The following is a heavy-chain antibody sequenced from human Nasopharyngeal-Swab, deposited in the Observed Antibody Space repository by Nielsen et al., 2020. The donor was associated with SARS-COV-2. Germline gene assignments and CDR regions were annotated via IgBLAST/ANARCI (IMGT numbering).Heavy chain of an antibody. V-gene: IGHV3-74*01. Sequence: SLKIPCVASGFTFSSYWMHWVRQAPGKGLVWVSRINSDGSSTSYADPVKGRFTISRDNAKHTLCLQMNSLRAEDTAVYYCARDRGGSYSNDAFGIWGQGTMVTVSS. CDR1: GFTFSSYW. D-gene: IGHD1-26*01. CDR3: ARDRGGSYSNDAFGI. CDR2: INSDGSST. J-gene: IGHJ3*02.